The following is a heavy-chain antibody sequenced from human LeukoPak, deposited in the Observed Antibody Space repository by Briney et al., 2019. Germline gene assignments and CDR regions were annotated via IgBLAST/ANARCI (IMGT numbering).Heavy chain of an antibody. CDR2: ISYDGSNK. CDR1: GFTFSSYG. Sequence: GGSLRLSCAASGFTFSSYGMHWVRQAPGKGLEWVAVISYDGSNKYYADSVKGRFTFSRDNSKNTLYLQMNSLRSEDTAVYYCAKSFAVTTHSYYGIDVWGQGTTVTVSS. CDR3: AKSFAVTTHSYYGIDV. D-gene: IGHD4-17*01. J-gene: IGHJ6*02. V-gene: IGHV3-30*18.